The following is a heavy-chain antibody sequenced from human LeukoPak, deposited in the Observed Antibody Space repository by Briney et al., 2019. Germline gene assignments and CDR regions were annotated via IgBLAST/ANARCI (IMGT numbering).Heavy chain of an antibody. Sequence: QPGRSLRLSCAASGFNFDDNAMHWVRQAPGKGLEWVSGISWNSGSIDYADSVKGRFTISRDNAKNSLYLQMNSLRAEDTALYYYAKDIGYSSSWYYFDYWGQGTLVTVSS. CDR2: ISWNSGSI. CDR1: GFNFDDNA. CDR3: AKDIGYSSSWYYFDY. J-gene: IGHJ4*02. V-gene: IGHV3-9*01. D-gene: IGHD6-13*01.